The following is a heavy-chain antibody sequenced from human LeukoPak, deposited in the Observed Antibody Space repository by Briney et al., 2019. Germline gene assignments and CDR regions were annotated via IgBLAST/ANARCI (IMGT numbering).Heavy chain of an antibody. D-gene: IGHD7-27*01. CDR1: GFIFNSYG. CDR2: IRYDGSNK. CDR3: AKDLNWGRGY. Sequence: AESLTLSCAVSGFIFNSYGMHWVRQPPGKGLEWVAFIRYDGSNKYYPDSRKGRITTARDTSRKTAYLQMNVLRPDETAFYFCAKDLNWGRGYWGEGTLVSVSS. J-gene: IGHJ4*02. V-gene: IGHV3-30*02.